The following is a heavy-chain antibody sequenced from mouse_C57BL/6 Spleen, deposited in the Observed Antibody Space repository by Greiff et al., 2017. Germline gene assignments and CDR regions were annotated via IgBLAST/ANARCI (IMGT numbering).Heavy chain of an antibody. J-gene: IGHJ3*01. V-gene: IGHV1-20*01. CDR1: GYSFTGYF. CDR3: AREEGYDYDGGAWFAY. D-gene: IGHD2-4*01. CDR2: INPYNGDT. Sequence: EVQLQQSGPELVKPGDSVKISCKASGYSFTGYFMNWVMQSHGKSLEWIGRINPYNGDTFYNQKFKGKATLTVDKSCSTAHMELRSLTSEDSAVYYCAREEGYDYDGGAWFAYWGQGTLVTVSA.